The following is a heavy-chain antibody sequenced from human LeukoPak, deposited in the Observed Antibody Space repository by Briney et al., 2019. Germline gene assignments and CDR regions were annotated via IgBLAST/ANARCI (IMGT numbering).Heavy chain of an antibody. CDR3: ARDLNLGGMDV. D-gene: IGHD1-26*01. V-gene: IGHV4-34*01. Sequence: SETLSLTCAVYGGSFSGYYWSWIRQPPGKGLEWIGEINHSGSTNYNPSLKSRGTISVDTSKNQFSLKLSSVTAADTAVYYCARDLNLGGMDVWGQGTTVTVSS. J-gene: IGHJ6*02. CDR1: GGSFSGYY. CDR2: INHSGST.